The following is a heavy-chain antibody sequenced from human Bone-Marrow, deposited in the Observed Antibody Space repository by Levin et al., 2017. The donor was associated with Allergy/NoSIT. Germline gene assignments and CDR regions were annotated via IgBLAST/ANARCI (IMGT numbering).Heavy chain of an antibody. J-gene: IGHJ4*02. CDR2: VYWDDDK. CDR1: GFSLTTGGVS. CDR3: AHRSYYASGKPVDN. V-gene: IGHV2-5*02. Sequence: SGPTLVKPTQTLTLTCTFSGFSLTTGGVSVGWIRQPPGKALEWLALVYWDDDKRYTSSLESRLGITKDTSNNQVVLTLTNVDPVDTATYYCAHRSYYASGKPVDNWGQGVLVTVSS. D-gene: IGHD3-10*01.